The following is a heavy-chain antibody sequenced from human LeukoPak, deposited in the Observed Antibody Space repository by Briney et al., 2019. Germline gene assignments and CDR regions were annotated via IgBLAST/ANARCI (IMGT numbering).Heavy chain of an antibody. CDR2: INPNSGGT. Sequence: ASVKVSCKASGYTFTGYYMHWVRQAPGQGLEWMGWINPNSGGTNYAQKFQGRVTMTRDTSISTAYMELSRLRSDDTAVYYCARDPYDSSPYSFDPWGQGTLVTVSS. J-gene: IGHJ5*02. CDR1: GYTFTGYY. D-gene: IGHD3-22*01. CDR3: ARDPYDSSPYSFDP. V-gene: IGHV1-2*02.